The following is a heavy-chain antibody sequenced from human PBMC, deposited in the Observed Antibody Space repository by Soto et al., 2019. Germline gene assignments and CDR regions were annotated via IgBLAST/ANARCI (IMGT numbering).Heavy chain of an antibody. V-gene: IGHV1-69*08. CDR1: GGTFSSYT. CDR2: IIPILGIA. Sequence: QVQLVQSGAEVKKPGSSVKVSCKASGGTFSSYTISWVRQAPGQGLEWMGRIIPILGIANYAQKFQGRVTITAEKSTSTGYRELSSLRSEDTAVYYCAGDRRSGYSSGWYDFDYWGQGTLVTVSS. D-gene: IGHD6-19*01. CDR3: AGDRRSGYSSGWYDFDY. J-gene: IGHJ4*02.